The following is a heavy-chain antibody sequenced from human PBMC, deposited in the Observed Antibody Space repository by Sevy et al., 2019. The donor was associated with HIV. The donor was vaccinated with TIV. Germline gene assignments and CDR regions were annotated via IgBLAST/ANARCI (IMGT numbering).Heavy chain of an antibody. CDR2: IYSGGST. J-gene: IGHJ6*02. CDR3: VRDVFKWGWNGQNYYYGVDV. V-gene: IGHV3-66*01. Sequence: GGSLRLSCAASAISVSNNYMSWDRQAPGKGLEWVSDIYSGGSTYNADSVKGRFTISRDNSKNTLYLQMNSLRAEDTAVYYCVRDVFKWGWNGQNYYYGVDVWGQGTTVTVSS. CDR1: AISVSNNY. D-gene: IGHD1-1*01.